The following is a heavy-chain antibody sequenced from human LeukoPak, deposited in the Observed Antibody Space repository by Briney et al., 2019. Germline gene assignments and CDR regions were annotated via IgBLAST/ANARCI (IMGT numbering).Heavy chain of an antibody. J-gene: IGHJ6*03. CDR2: ISGSGGRT. CDR3: AKAGRGGAITMVRGVKGDYYYMDV. Sequence: GGTLRLSCGASGFTFSTYGMSWVRQAPGKGLEWVSGISGSGGRTYYADSVKGRFTISRDNSKNTLYVQMNSLRAEDTAVYYCAKAGRGGAITMVRGVKGDYYYMDVWGKGTTVTISS. D-gene: IGHD3-10*01. CDR1: GFTFSTYG. V-gene: IGHV3-23*01.